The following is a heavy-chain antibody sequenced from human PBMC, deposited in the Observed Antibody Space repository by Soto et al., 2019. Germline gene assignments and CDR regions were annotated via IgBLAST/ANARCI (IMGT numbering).Heavy chain of an antibody. CDR3: ARGVCSGTSCFFGGTH. Sequence: EVHLAESGGGLVQPGGSLSLSCVASGFIFTDHWMHWFRQAPGKSLVWVARINSGGTRVNYADFVKGRLTISRDNAQDTLYLQMTSPGVDDTAVYDCARGVCSGTSCFFGGTHWGQGTLVTVSS. J-gene: IGHJ4*02. D-gene: IGHD2-2*01. CDR1: GFIFTDHW. V-gene: IGHV3-74*01. CDR2: INSGGTRV.